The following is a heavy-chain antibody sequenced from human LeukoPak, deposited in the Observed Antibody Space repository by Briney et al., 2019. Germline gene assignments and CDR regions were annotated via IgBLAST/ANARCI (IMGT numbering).Heavy chain of an antibody. CDR3: ARKVPNDSSGYYYRGQFDP. CDR1: GGTFRNSI. D-gene: IGHD3-22*01. J-gene: IGHJ5*02. CDR2: ITPIFGTT. Sequence: GASVKVSCKASGGTFRNSIITWVRQAPGHGLEWMGGITPIFGTTNYAQKFQGRVTITADKSTSTAYMELSSLRSEDTAVYYCARKVPNDSSGYYYRGQFDPWGQGTLVTVSS. V-gene: IGHV1-69*06.